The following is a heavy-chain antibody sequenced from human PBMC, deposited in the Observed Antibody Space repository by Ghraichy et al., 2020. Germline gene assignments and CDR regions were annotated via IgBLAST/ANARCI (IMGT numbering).Heavy chain of an antibody. CDR3: ARILTGHLSIDY. Sequence: GGSLRLSCAASGFTFSDHHMDWVRQAPGKGLEWVGRTRNKANSYTTEYAASVKGRFTISRDDSKNSLYLQMNSLKTEDTAVYYCARILTGHLSIDYWGQGTLVTVSS. J-gene: IGHJ4*02. CDR2: TRNKANSYTT. CDR1: GFTFSDHH. D-gene: IGHD1-20*01. V-gene: IGHV3-72*01.